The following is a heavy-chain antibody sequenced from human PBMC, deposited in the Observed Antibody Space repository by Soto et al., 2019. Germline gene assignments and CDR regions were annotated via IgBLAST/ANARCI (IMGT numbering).Heavy chain of an antibody. V-gene: IGHV5-51*01. CDR1: GYSFTSYW. CDR2: IYPGDSDT. D-gene: IGHD3-22*01. J-gene: IGHJ6*02. Sequence: GESLKISCKGSGYSFTSYWIGWVRQMPGKGLEWMGIIYPGDSDTRYSPSFRGQVTISADKSISTAYLQWSSLKASDTAMYYCARQGLGSLYYVSSGYQPKKTPYYYYGMDVWGQGTTVTVSS. CDR3: ARQGLGSLYYVSSGYQPKKTPYYYYGMDV.